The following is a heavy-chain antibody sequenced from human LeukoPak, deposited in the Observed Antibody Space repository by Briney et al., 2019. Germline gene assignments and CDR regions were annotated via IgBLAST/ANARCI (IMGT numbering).Heavy chain of an antibody. CDR3: ARHGAKNRRDWFDP. CDR2: IYTSGGT. V-gene: IGHV4-4*07. D-gene: IGHD2/OR15-2a*01. Sequence: SETLSLTCTVSGGSISSYYWSWIRQPAGKGLEWIGRIYTSGGTNYNPSLKSRVTMSVDTSKNQFSLKLSSVTAADTAVYYCARHGAKNRRDWFDPWGQGTLVTVSS. J-gene: IGHJ5*02. CDR1: GGSISSYY.